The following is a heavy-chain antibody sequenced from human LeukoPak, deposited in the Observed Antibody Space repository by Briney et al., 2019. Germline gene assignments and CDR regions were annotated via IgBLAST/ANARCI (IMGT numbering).Heavy chain of an antibody. Sequence: GGSLRLSCAASGFTFDDYAMHWVRQAPGKGLEWVSGISWNSGSIGYADSVKGRFTISRDNAKNSLYLQMNSLRAEDMALYYCAKDISLTGDNAFDIWGQGTMVAVSS. CDR2: ISWNSGSI. CDR3: AKDISLTGDNAFDI. D-gene: IGHD7-27*01. V-gene: IGHV3-9*03. CDR1: GFTFDDYA. J-gene: IGHJ3*02.